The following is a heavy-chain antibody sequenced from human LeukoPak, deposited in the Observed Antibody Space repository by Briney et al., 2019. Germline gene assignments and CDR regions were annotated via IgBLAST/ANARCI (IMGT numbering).Heavy chain of an antibody. Sequence: SVKVSCKASGGTFSSYAISWVRQAPGQRLEWMGRIIPIFGTANYAQKFQGRVTITTDEPTSTAYMELSSLRSEDTAVYYCARDSGSGSLQFDYWGQGTLVTVSS. CDR2: IIPIFGTA. CDR1: GGTFSSYA. CDR3: ARDSGSGSLQFDY. D-gene: IGHD1-26*01. J-gene: IGHJ4*02. V-gene: IGHV1-69*05.